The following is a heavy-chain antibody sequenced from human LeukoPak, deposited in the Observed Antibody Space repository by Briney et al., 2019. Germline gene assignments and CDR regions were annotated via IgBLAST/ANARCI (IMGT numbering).Heavy chain of an antibody. Sequence: SETLSLTCTVSGGSISSYYWSWIRQPPGKGLEWIGYIYYSGSTNYNPSLKSRVTISVDTSKNQFSLKLSSVTAADTAVYYCARVSTAYDILTGYYNHWFNPWGQGTLVTVSS. D-gene: IGHD3-9*01. CDR2: IYYSGST. CDR1: GGSISSYY. CDR3: ARVSTAYDILTGYYNHWFNP. V-gene: IGHV4-59*01. J-gene: IGHJ5*02.